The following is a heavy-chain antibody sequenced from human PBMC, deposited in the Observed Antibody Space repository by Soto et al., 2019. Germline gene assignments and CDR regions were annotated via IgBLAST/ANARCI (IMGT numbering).Heavy chain of an antibody. CDR1: GFTFSSYA. D-gene: IGHD3-3*01. J-gene: IGHJ4*02. V-gene: IGHV3-23*01. CDR2: ISGSGGST. Sequence: GGSLRLSCAASGFTFSSYAMSWVRQAPGKGLEWVSAISGSGGSTYYAESVKGRFTISRDNSKNTLYLQMNSLRAEDTAVYYCATDRTIFGVVTPYYFDYWGQGTLVTVSS. CDR3: ATDRTIFGVVTPYYFDY.